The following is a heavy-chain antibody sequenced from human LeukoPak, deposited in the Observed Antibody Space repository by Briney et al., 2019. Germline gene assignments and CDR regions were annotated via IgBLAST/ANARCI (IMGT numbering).Heavy chain of an antibody. CDR1: GFTFSSYW. J-gene: IGHJ4*02. Sequence: GGSLRLSCAASGFTFSSYWMHWVRQAPGKGLVWVSRINSDGSSTSYADSVKGRFTISRDNAKNTLYLQMNSLRAEDTAVYYWARDPFFGQPPDDWGQGTLVTVSS. V-gene: IGHV3-74*01. CDR3: ARDPFFGQPPDD. CDR2: INSDGSST. D-gene: IGHD3/OR15-3a*01.